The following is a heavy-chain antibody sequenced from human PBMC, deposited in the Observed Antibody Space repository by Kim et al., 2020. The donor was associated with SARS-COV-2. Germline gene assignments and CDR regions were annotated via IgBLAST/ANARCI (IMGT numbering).Heavy chain of an antibody. CDR2: IIPIFGTA. V-gene: IGHV1-69*13. D-gene: IGHD6-6*01. CDR1: GGTFSSYA. CDR3: ACRAARTNKYYYYYSMDV. Sequence: SVKVSCKASGGTFSSYAISWVRQAPGQGLEWMGGIIPIFGTANYAQKFQGRVTITADESTSTAYMELSSLRSEDTAVYYCACRAARTNKYYYYYSMDVWGQGTTVTVSS. J-gene: IGHJ6*02.